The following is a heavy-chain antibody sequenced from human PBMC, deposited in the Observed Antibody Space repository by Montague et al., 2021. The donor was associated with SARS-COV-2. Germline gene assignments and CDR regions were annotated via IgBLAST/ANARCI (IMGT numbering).Heavy chain of an antibody. D-gene: IGHD4-17*01. J-gene: IGHJ6*02. CDR3: ARGRTVTTFYYYYYYGMDV. CDR2: INHSGST. Sequence: SETLSLTCTVSGDSISYRSYYWSWIRQPPGKGLEWIGEINHSGSTNYNPSLKSRVTISVDTSKNQFSLKLSSVTAADTAVYYCARGRTVTTFYYYYYYGMDVWGQGTTVTVSS. CDR1: GDSISYRSYY. V-gene: IGHV4-39*07.